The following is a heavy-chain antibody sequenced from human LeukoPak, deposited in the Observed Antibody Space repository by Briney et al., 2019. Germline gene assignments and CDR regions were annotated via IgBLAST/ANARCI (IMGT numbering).Heavy chain of an antibody. V-gene: IGHV4-39*07. Sequence: SETLSLTCTVSGGSISSSSYYWGWIRQPPGKGLEWIGSIYYSGSTYYNPSLKSRVAISVDTSKNQFSLKLSSVTAADTAVYYCARDLLETFDYWGQGTLVTVSS. CDR2: IYYSGST. CDR1: GGSISSSSYY. J-gene: IGHJ4*02. D-gene: IGHD1-1*01. CDR3: ARDLLETFDY.